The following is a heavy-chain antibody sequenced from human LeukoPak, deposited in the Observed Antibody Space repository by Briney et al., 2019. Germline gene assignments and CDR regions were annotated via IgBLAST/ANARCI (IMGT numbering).Heavy chain of an antibody. CDR2: IYYSGCT. Sequence: SETLSLTCTVSGGSISSSSYYWGWIRQPPGKGLEGIGRIYYSGCTYYTPSLKSRVTISVDTSKNQFSLKLSSVTAADTAVYYCARGLARVATTGGGFDYWGQGTLVTVSS. D-gene: IGHD5-12*01. CDR3: ARGLARVATTGGGFDY. CDR1: GGSISSSSYY. J-gene: IGHJ4*02. V-gene: IGHV4-39*01.